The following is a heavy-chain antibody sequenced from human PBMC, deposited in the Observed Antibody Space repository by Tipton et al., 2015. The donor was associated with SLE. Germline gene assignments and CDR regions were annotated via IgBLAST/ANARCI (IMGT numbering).Heavy chain of an antibody. J-gene: IGHJ5*02. V-gene: IGHV4-61*02. D-gene: IGHD2-15*01. CDR2: IHTGGST. Sequence: LRLSCTVSGGSVHIGSYYCTWMRQPAGAGLELIGRIHTGGSTNYNPSLKSRVTISLDKSKNLFSLNLASVTAADTAAYYCATGSGSLRSWGQGLQVIVSS. CDR1: GGSVHIGSYY. CDR3: ATGSGSLRS.